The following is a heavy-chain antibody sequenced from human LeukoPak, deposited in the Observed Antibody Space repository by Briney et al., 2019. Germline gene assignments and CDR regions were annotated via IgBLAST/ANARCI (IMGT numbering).Heavy chain of an antibody. D-gene: IGHD5-12*01. Sequence: SETLSLTCTVSGGSISSYYWSWIRQPPGKGLEWIGEINHSGSTNYNPSLKSRVTISVDTSKNQFSLKLSSVTAADTAVYYCARGWLLDYWGQGTLVTVSS. CDR2: INHSGST. V-gene: IGHV4-34*01. CDR1: GGSISSYY. J-gene: IGHJ4*02. CDR3: ARGWLLDY.